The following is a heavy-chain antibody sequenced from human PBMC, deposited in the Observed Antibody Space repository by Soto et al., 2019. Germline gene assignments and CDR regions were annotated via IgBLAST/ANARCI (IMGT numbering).Heavy chain of an antibody. V-gene: IGHV1-18*01. J-gene: IGHJ5*02. CDR1: GYTFTSYG. CDR2: ISAYNGNT. D-gene: IGHD3-9*01. CDR3: ARVLTIFERDWFDP. Sequence: GASVKVSCKASGYTFTSYGISWVRQAPGQGLEWMGWISAYNGNTNYAQKPQGRVTMTTDTSTGTAYMELRSLRSDDTAVYYCARVLTIFERDWFDPWGQGTLVTVSS.